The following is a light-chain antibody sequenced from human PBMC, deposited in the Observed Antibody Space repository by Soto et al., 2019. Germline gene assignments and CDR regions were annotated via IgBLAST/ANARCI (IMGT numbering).Light chain of an antibody. J-gene: IGKJ4*01. Sequence: DIQMTQSPSTLSASVGDRVTITCRASQTISNWLAWYQQKPGKAPKVLIFDASTLDGGVPSRFSGRRSGTDFTLTISSLQPSDFATYYCQQYNTYPLTLGGGTKVDTK. V-gene: IGKV1-5*01. CDR1: QTISNW. CDR2: DAS. CDR3: QQYNTYPLT.